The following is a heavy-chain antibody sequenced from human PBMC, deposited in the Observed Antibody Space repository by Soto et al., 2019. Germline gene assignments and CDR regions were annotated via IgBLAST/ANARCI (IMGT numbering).Heavy chain of an antibody. Sequence: SETLSLTCTVSGGSIRSYYWSWIRQSPGKGLEWIGYIYHSGNTNVNPSLKSRVTISVDTSKSQISLKMTSVTAADTAVYYCAKDYYETSSYWGAFNIWGQGAMVTVS. V-gene: IGHV4-59*01. CDR3: AKDYYETSSYWGAFNI. D-gene: IGHD3-22*01. CDR1: GGSIRSYY. CDR2: IYHSGNT. J-gene: IGHJ3*02.